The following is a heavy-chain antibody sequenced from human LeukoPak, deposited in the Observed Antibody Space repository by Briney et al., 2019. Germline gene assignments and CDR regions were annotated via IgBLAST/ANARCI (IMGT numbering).Heavy chain of an antibody. V-gene: IGHV1-46*01. J-gene: IGHJ6*03. Sequence: ASVKVSCKASGYTFTSYYMHWVRQAPGEGLEWMGIINPTGGSTSYAQKFQGRVTMTRDTSTSTAYMELSSLRSEDTAVYYCARAVRKRDRGSVTYYYYYMDVWGKGTTVTISS. CDR2: INPTGGST. CDR3: ARAVRKRDRGSVTYYYYYMDV. CDR1: GYTFTSYY. D-gene: IGHD3-10*01.